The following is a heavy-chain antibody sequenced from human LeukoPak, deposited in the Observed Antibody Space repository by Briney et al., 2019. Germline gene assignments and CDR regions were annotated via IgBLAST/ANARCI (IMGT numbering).Heavy chain of an antibody. CDR3: ASSPLGGVIDKSYFVY. J-gene: IGHJ4*02. CDR1: GYSISSYYY. CDR2: IYHSGST. D-gene: IGHD3-16*02. Sequence: SESLSLTCTVSGYSISSYYYWGWIRQPPGKGLEWIGTIYHSGSTYYNPSLKSRLTMSVDTSKNQFSLKLSSLTAADTAVYYCASSPLGGVIDKSYFVYWGQGTLVTVSS. V-gene: IGHV4-38-2*02.